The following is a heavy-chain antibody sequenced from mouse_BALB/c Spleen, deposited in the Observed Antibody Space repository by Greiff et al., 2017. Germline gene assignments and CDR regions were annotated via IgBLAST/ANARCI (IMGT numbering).Heavy chain of an antibody. CDR3: ADGYFAY. CDR1: GFTFSSYA. J-gene: IGHJ3*01. CDR2: ISSGGST. V-gene: IGHV5-6-5*01. Sequence: DVKLVESGGGLVKPGGSLKLSCAASGFTFSSYAMSWVRQTPEKWLEWVASISSGGSTYYPDSVKGRFTISRDNARNILYLQMSSLRSEDTAMYYCADGYFAYWGQGTLVTVSA.